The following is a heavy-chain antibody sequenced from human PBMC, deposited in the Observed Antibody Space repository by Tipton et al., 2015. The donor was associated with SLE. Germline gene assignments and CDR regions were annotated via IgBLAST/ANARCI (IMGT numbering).Heavy chain of an antibody. V-gene: IGHV3-53*04. CDR3: ARDPNSSSWVNWFDP. D-gene: IGHD6-13*01. CDR1: GFTVSSNY. CDR2: IYSGGST. Sequence: SLRLSCAASGFTVSSNYMSWVRQAPGRGLEWVSVIYSGGSTYYADSVKGRFTISRHNSKNTLYLQMNSLRAEDTAVYYCARDPNSSSWVNWFDPWGQGTLVTVSS. J-gene: IGHJ5*02.